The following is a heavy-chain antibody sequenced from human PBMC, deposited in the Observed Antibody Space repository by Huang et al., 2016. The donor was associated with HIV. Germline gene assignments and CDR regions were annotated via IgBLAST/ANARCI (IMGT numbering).Heavy chain of an antibody. Sequence: QAQLVQSGAAVMKPGSSVRVSCKASGVSFSDYAFRWVLRAPGQVLDWLGGIIPRFGLTNYAPRLQGRVTISADKSSNTVYLEWTSLRSGDTAVYYCAREGQNWLGKPFGALAFWGQGTEVIVSS. CDR2: IIPRFGLT. CDR3: AREGQNWLGKPFGALAF. V-gene: IGHV1-69*10. J-gene: IGHJ4*03. CDR1: GVSFSDYA. D-gene: IGHD3-16*01.